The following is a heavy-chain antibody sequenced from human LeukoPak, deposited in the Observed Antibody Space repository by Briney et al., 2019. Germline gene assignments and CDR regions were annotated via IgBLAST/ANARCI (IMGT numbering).Heavy chain of an antibody. J-gene: IGHJ6*03. V-gene: IGHV4-59*11. CDR2: IYYSGST. CDR3: ARASNSGYYYYYYMDV. D-gene: IGHD3-10*01. Sequence: SETLSLTCTVSGGPISRHYWSWIRQPPGKGLEWIGYIYYSGSTNYNPSLKSRVTISVDTSKNQFSLKLSSVTAADTAVYYCARASNSGYYYYYYMDVWGKGTTVTVSS. CDR1: GGPISRHY.